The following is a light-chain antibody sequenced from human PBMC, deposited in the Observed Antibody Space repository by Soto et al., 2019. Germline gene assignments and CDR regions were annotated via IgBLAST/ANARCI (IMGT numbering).Light chain of an antibody. V-gene: IGLV2-14*01. J-gene: IGLJ1*01. CDR1: SSDVGGYNY. CDR3: SAYTSSSTRVV. CDR2: EVS. Sequence: QSALTQPASVSGSPGQSITISCTGTSSDVGGYNYVSWYQQHPGKAPKLMIYEVSKRPSGVSNRFSGSKSGNTASLTISGLQAEDEADYYCSAYTSSSTRVVFGTGTKVTVL.